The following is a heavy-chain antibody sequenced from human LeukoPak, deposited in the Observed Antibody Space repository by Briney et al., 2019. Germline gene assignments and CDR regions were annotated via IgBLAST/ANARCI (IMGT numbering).Heavy chain of an antibody. D-gene: IGHD3/OR15-3a*01. Sequence: GGSLRLSCAASGFTFSSYAMSWVRQAPGKGLEWVSSISSSSSYIYYADSVKGRFTISRDNAKNSLYLQMNSLRAEDTAVYYCARDAVDYYFDYWGQGTLVTVSS. CDR2: ISSSSSYI. CDR3: ARDAVDYYFDY. V-gene: IGHV3-21*01. J-gene: IGHJ4*02. CDR1: GFTFSSYA.